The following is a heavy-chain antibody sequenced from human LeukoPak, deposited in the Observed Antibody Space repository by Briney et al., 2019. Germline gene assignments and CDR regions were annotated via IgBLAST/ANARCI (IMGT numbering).Heavy chain of an antibody. J-gene: IGHJ4*02. CDR1: DYAFTIYG. CDR2: ISAYNGNT. Sequence: ASVKVSCKASDYAFTIYGISWVRQAPGQGLEWMGWISAYNGNTNYAQKLQGKVTMTTDTSTSTAYMELRSLRSDDTAVYYCARDESGYSSSWYIYWGQGTLVTVSS. D-gene: IGHD6-13*01. CDR3: ARDESGYSSSWYIY. V-gene: IGHV1-18*01.